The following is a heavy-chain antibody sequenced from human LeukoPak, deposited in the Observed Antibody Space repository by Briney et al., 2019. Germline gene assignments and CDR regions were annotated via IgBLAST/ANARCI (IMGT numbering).Heavy chain of an antibody. CDR3: VRFTVTSSTDY. D-gene: IGHD4-17*01. Sequence: GGSLRLSCAASGFTFSSFWMHWVRQAPGKGLVWVSRINSDGSITSYADSVKGRFTISRDNAKSTLFLQMNSLRGEDTADYYCVRFTVTSSTDYWGQGSLVTVSS. CDR1: GFTFSSFW. CDR2: INSDGSIT. J-gene: IGHJ4*02. V-gene: IGHV3-74*01.